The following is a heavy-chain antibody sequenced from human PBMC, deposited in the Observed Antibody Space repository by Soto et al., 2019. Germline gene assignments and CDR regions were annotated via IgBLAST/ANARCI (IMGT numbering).Heavy chain of an antibody. Sequence: QVQLQESGPGLVKPSQTLSLTCTVSGGSISSGGYYWSWIRQHPGKGLGWIGYIYYSGSTYYNPSLMSRVTISVDTSKNQFSLKLSSVTAADTAVYYCARDPGYAGPPTSYGMDVWGQGTTVTVSS. D-gene: IGHD2-8*01. CDR2: IYYSGST. CDR3: ARDPGYAGPPTSYGMDV. V-gene: IGHV4-31*03. J-gene: IGHJ6*02. CDR1: GGSISSGGYY.